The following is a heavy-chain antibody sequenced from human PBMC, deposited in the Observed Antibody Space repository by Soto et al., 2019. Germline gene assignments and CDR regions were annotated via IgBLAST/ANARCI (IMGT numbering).Heavy chain of an antibody. J-gene: IGHJ4*02. Sequence: QVQLQESGPGLVKPSQTLSLTCTVSGGSISSGGYYWSWIRQHPGKGLEWIGYIYYSGSTYYNPSLNSRVTISVDTSKNQFSLKLSSVTAADTAVYYCARGSYYYDSSGYGYYFDYWGQVTLVTVSS. V-gene: IGHV4-31*03. CDR1: GGSISSGGYY. CDR2: IYYSGST. D-gene: IGHD3-22*01. CDR3: ARGSYYYDSSGYGYYFDY.